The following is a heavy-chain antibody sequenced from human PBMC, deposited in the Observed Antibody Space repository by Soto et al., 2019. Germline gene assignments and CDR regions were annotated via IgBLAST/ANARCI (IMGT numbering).Heavy chain of an antibody. V-gene: IGHV1-46*01. Sequence: ASVKVSCKASGYTFTSYYMHWVRQAPGQGLEWMGKINPSGGSTSYAQKFQGRVTITRDTSASIVYMELSSLRSEDTAVYYCARSIVVVTALDYWGQGTLVTVSS. J-gene: IGHJ4*02. CDR3: ARSIVVVTALDY. D-gene: IGHD2-21*02. CDR1: GYTFTSYY. CDR2: INPSGGST.